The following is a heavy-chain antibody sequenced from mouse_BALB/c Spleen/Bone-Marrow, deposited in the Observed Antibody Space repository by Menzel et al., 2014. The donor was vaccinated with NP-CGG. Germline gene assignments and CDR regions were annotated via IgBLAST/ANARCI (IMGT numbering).Heavy chain of an antibody. CDR3: ARERDYGDYFDY. J-gene: IGHJ2*01. CDR2: INPYNEGS. CDR1: GYTFTRYA. Sequence: VQLQQSGPELVKPGASVKMSCKASGYTFTRYAIHWVRQKPGQGLDWIGYINPYNEGSKYNEKFKGEATLTSNKSSHTAYMELSSLTSDDSAVYYCARERDYGDYFDYWGRGTTLTVSS. D-gene: IGHD1-1*01. V-gene: IGHV1-14*01.